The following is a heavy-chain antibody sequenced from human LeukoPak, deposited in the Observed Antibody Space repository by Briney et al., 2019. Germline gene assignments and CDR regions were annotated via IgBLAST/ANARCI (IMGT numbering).Heavy chain of an antibody. D-gene: IGHD6-13*01. CDR2: LDPEDGET. J-gene: IGHJ5*02. CDR1: GYTLTELS. CDR3: ATASSSWYSGNNWFDP. Sequence: ASVKVSCKVSGYTLTELSMRWVRQAPGKGLEWMGGLDPEDGETIYAQKFQGRVTMTEDTSTDTAYMELSSLRSEDTAVYYCATASSSWYSGNNWFDPWGQGTLVTVSS. V-gene: IGHV1-24*01.